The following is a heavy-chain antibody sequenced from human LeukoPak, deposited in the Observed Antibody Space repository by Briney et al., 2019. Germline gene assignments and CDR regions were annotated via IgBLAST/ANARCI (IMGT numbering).Heavy chain of an antibody. Sequence: PSETLSLTCTVSGGSISSGDYYWSWIRQPPGKGLEWIGYIYYSGSTYYNPSIKSRVTISVDTSKNQFSLKLSSVTAADTAVYYCARGGSQEYSYGSFDYWGQGTLVTVSS. J-gene: IGHJ4*02. V-gene: IGHV4-30-4*08. CDR1: GGSISSGDYY. CDR2: IYYSGST. CDR3: ARGGSQEYSYGSFDY. D-gene: IGHD5-18*01.